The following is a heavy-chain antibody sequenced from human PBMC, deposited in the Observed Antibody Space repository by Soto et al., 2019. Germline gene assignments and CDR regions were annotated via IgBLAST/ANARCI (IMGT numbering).Heavy chain of an antibody. CDR1: GYTFTGYY. CDR3: ARGALSYYDFWSGYFNWFDP. J-gene: IGHJ5*02. CDR2: INPNSGGT. Sequence: GASVKVSCKASGYTFTGYYMHWVRQAPGQGLEWMGWINPNSGGTNYAQKFQGWVTMTGDTSISTAYMELSRLRSDDTAVYYCARGALSYYDFWSGYFNWFDPWGQGTLVTVSS. D-gene: IGHD3-3*01. V-gene: IGHV1-2*04.